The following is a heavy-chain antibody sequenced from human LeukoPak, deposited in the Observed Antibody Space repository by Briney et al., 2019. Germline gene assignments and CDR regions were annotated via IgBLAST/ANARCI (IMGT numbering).Heavy chain of an antibody. CDR1: GGSISSSSYY. J-gene: IGHJ6*03. Sequence: SETLSLTCTVSGGSISSSSYYWGWIRQPPGKGLEWIGYIYYSGSTNYNPSLKSRVTISVDTSKNQFSLKLSSVTAADTAVYYCARGRKWLLYYYMDVWGKGTTVTVSS. D-gene: IGHD5-12*01. CDR3: ARGRKWLLYYYMDV. CDR2: IYYSGST. V-gene: IGHV4-61*05.